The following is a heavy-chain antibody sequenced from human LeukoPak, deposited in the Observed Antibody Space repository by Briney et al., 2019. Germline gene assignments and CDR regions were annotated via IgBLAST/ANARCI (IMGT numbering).Heavy chain of an antibody. CDR2: ILYDGSNK. J-gene: IGHJ4*02. CDR1: GFTFSSYA. V-gene: IGHV3-30-3*01. CDR3: ARDHDYGDYLDY. D-gene: IGHD4-17*01. Sequence: PGGSLRLSCAASGFTFSSYAMHWVRQAPGKGLEWVAVILYDGSNKYYADSVKGRFTISRDNSKNTLYLQMNSLRAEDTAVYYCARDHDYGDYLDYWGQGTLVTVSS.